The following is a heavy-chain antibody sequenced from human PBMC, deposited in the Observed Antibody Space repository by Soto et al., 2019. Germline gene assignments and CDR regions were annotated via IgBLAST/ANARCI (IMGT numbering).Heavy chain of an antibody. J-gene: IGHJ4*02. CDR1: GGTFSSYT. Sequence: ASVKVSCKASGGTFSSYTISWVRQAPGQGLEWMGRIIPILGIANYAQKFQGRVTITADKSTSTAYMELSSLRSEDTAVYYCALRHMVRGVIITGALDYWGQGTLVTVSS. V-gene: IGHV1-69*02. D-gene: IGHD3-10*01. CDR3: ALRHMVRGVIITGALDY. CDR2: IIPILGIA.